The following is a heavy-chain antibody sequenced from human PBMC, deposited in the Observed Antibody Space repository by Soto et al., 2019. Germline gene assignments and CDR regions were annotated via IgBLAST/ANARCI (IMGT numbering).Heavy chain of an antibody. Sequence: SVKVSCKASGGTFSSCAISWVRQAPGQGLEWMGGIIPIFGTANYAQKFQGRVTITADESTSTAYMELSSLRSEDTAVYYCATGTGYCSGGSCVPSDYYYYYGMDVWGQGTTVTVSS. D-gene: IGHD2-15*01. CDR2: IIPIFGTA. V-gene: IGHV1-69*13. J-gene: IGHJ6*02. CDR1: GGTFSSCA. CDR3: ATGTGYCSGGSCVPSDYYYYYGMDV.